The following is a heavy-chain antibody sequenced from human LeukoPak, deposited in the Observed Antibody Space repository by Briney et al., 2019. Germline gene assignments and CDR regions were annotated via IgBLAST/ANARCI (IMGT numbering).Heavy chain of an antibody. CDR1: GFTFSSYN. V-gene: IGHV3-7*01. CDR3: ARNAFDI. J-gene: IGHJ3*02. CDR2: IKQDGSEK. Sequence: PGGSLRLSCAASGFTFSSYNMNWVRQAPGKGLEWVANIKQDGSEKYYVDSVKGRLTISRDNAKNSLYLQMNSLRAEDTAVYYCARNAFDIWGQGTMVTVSS.